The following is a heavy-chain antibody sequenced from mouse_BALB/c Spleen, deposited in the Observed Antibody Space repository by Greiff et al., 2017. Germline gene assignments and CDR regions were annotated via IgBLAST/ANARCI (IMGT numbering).Heavy chain of an antibody. V-gene: IGHV2-9*02. CDR3: AREGLGNYYAMDY. J-gene: IGHJ4*01. Sequence: VMLVESGPGLVAPSQSLSITCTVSGFSLTSYGVHWVRQPPGKGLEWLGVIWAGGSTNYNSALMSRLSISKDNSKSQVFLKMNSLQTDDTAMYYCAREGLGNYYAMDYWGQGTSVTVSS. D-gene: IGHD2-1*01. CDR2: IWAGGST. CDR1: GFSLTSYG.